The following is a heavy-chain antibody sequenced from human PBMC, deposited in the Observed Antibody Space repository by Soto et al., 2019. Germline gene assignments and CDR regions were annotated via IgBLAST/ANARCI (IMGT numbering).Heavy chain of an antibody. CDR2: IISSGSFI. J-gene: IGHJ4*02. CDR1: GFSFSNDN. D-gene: IGHD3-22*01. V-gene: IGHV3-21*01. Sequence: GGSLRLSCAASGFSFSNDNMNWIRQAPGKGLECVSPIISSGSFIYYADSVKGQFTISRDNAKNSLYLQMNSLRDEDTALYYCARVADYYDSSGYLPVVDWGQGTLVTVS. CDR3: ARVADYYDSSGYLPVVD.